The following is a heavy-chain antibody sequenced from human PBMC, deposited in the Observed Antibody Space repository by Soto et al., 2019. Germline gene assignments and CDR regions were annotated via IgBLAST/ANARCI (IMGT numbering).Heavy chain of an antibody. V-gene: IGHV4-34*01. Sequence: SETLSLTCAVYGGSSSGYYWSWIRQPPGKGLEWIGEINHSGSTNYNPSLKSRVTISVDTSKNQFSLKLSSVTAADTAVYYCARARGYCSSTSCYYYYGMDVWGQGTTVTVSS. J-gene: IGHJ6*02. CDR1: GGSSSGYY. CDR2: INHSGST. CDR3: ARARGYCSSTSCYYYYGMDV. D-gene: IGHD2-2*01.